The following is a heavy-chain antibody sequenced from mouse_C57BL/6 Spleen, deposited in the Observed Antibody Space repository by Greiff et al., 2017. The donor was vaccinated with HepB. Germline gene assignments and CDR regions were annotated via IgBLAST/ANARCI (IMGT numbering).Heavy chain of an antibody. CDR3: TTPPNLFFDY. V-gene: IGHV14-4*01. CDR2: IDPENGDT. Sequence: VHVKQSGAELVRPGASVKLSCTASGFNIKDDYMHWVKQRPEQGLEWIGWIDPENGDTEYASKFQGKATITADTSSNTAYLQLSSLTSEDTAVYYCTTPPNLFFDYWGQGTTLTVSS. J-gene: IGHJ2*01. CDR1: GFNIKDDY.